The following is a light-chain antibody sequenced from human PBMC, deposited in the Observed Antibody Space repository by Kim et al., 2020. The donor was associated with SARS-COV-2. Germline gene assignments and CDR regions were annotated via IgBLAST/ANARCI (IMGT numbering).Light chain of an antibody. CDR2: LGS. CDR1: QSLLHSNGYKF. V-gene: IGKV2-28*01. J-gene: IGKJ2*01. Sequence: DIVMTQSPLSLPVTPGEPASISCRSSQSLLHSNGYKFLDWYLQKPGQSPQLLISLGSNRASGVPDRFSGSGSGTDFTLRISRVEAEDVGVYYCMQVLQTPYTFGQGTKLEI. CDR3: MQVLQTPYT.